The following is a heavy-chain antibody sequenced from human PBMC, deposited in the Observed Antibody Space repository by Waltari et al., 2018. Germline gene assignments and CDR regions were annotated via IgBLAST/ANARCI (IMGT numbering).Heavy chain of an antibody. D-gene: IGHD6-6*01. CDR3: AGQATRIAARPDYFDY. V-gene: IGHV1-69*13. CDR2: IIPIFGTA. Sequence: QVQLVQSGAEVKKPGSSVKVSCKASGGTFSSYAISWVRQAPGQGLEWMGGIIPIFGTANYAQKFQGRVTITADESTSTAYMELSSLRSEDTAVYYCAGQATRIAARPDYFDYWGQGTLVTVSS. CDR1: GGTFSSYA. J-gene: IGHJ4*02.